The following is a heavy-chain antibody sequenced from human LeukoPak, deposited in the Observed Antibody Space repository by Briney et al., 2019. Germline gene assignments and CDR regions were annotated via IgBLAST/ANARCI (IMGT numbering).Heavy chain of an antibody. Sequence: SVKVSCKASGGTFSSYAISWVRQAPGQGLEWMGRIIPILGIANYAQKLQGRVTMTTDTSTSTAYMELRSLRSDDTAVYYCAREYCSSTSCYFYFDYWGQGTLVTVSS. V-gene: IGHV1-69*04. CDR2: IIPILGIA. D-gene: IGHD2-2*01. CDR1: GGTFSSYA. J-gene: IGHJ4*02. CDR3: AREYCSSTSCYFYFDY.